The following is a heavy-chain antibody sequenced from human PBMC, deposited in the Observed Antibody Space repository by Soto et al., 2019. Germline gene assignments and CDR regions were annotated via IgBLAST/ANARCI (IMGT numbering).Heavy chain of an antibody. V-gene: IGHV1-2*02. CDR2: TNPTFGDK. CDR3: ARNMDYYYGPGSGNGHGF. D-gene: IGHD3-10*01. Sequence: QVQLVQSGAEMKEPGDSVRVSCEASGYTFPSYYIHWVRQAPGQGLERMGWTNPTFGDKTYAQDFQGRVSMTRDMSISTVYMELSRLTSDDTSIYYCARNMDYYYGPGSGNGHGFWGQGTTVTVFS. J-gene: IGHJ6*02. CDR1: GYTFPSYY.